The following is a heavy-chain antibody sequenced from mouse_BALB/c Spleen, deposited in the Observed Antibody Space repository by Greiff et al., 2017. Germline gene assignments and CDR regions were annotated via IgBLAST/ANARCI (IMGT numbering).Heavy chain of an antibody. J-gene: IGHJ4*01. CDR3: TRTIYDGAMDY. V-gene: IGHV1S81*02. CDR2: INPSNGGT. CDR1: GYTFTSYY. Sequence: VHLVESGAELVKPGASVKLSCKASGYTFTSYYMYWVKQRPGQGLEWIGEINPSNGGTNFNEKFKSKATLTVDKSSSTAYMQLSSLTSEDSAVYYCTRTIYDGAMDYWGQGTSVTVSS. D-gene: IGHD2-3*01.